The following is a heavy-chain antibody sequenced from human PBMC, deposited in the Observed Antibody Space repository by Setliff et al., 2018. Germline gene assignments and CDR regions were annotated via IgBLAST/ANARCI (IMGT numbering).Heavy chain of an antibody. CDR2: INHSGST. Sequence: SETLSLTCAVYGGSFSGYYWSWIRQPPGKGLEWIGEINHSGSTNYNPSLKSRVTISVDTSKNQFSLKLSSVTAADTAVYYCAREKMATNYYYYYMDVWGQGTTVTVSS. J-gene: IGHJ6*03. D-gene: IGHD5-12*01. CDR3: AREKMATNYYYYYMDV. V-gene: IGHV4-34*01. CDR1: GGSFSGYY.